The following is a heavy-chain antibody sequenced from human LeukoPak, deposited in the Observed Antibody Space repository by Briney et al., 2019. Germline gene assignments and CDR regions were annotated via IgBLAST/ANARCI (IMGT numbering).Heavy chain of an antibody. D-gene: IGHD1-26*01. CDR1: GFTFSSYA. CDR3: AKSPSYSGSYLFDY. V-gene: IGHV3-21*04. J-gene: IGHJ4*02. Sequence: GGSLRLSCAASGFTFSSYAMSWVRQAPGKGLEWVSSISSSSSYIYYADSVKGRFTISRDNAKNSLYLQMNSLRAEDTAVYYCAKSPSYSGSYLFDYWGQGTLVTVSS. CDR2: ISSSSSYI.